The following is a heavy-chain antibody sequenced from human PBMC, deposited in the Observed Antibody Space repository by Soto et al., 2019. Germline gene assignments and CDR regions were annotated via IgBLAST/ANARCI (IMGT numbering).Heavy chain of an antibody. J-gene: IGHJ6*02. CDR2: ISYGGST. V-gene: IGHV4-61*01. D-gene: IGHD3-9*01. Sequence: AETLSLSCTFSGSSVSSASYYLRWIREPPGKGLEWIGYISYGGSTNYNPSLKSRVTISVDTSKNQFSLKLSSVTAADTDVYYCARVSYDILTDYSDYYGMDVWGQGTTVTGSS. CDR3: ARVSYDILTDYSDYYGMDV. CDR1: GSSVSSASYY.